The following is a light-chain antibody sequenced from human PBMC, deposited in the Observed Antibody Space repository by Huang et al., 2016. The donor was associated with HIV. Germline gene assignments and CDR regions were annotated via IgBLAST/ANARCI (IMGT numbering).Light chain of an antibody. V-gene: IGKV3-15*01. Sequence: ERVMTQSPATLSVAPGERVTLSCRASHSVSSNLAWYQQKPGQAPRLLIHGASTRATGIPARFIGSGSGTEFTLATSSLQSEDSGVYFCQQYYNWPLTFGQGTRLEIK. CDR3: QQYYNWPLT. J-gene: IGKJ5*01. CDR1: HSVSSN. CDR2: GAS.